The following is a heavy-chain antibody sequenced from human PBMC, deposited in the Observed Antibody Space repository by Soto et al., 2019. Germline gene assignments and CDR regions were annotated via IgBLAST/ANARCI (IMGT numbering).Heavy chain of an antibody. D-gene: IGHD6-13*01. V-gene: IGHV3-48*01. CDR3: ARDDGQQLARNAFDI. Sequence: EVQLVESGGGLVQPGGSLRLSCAASGFNFNSYSMNWVRQTPGKGLEWISYIRSGSSAMFYAESVKGRFTVSRDDAKNSLYLQMNSLRAEDSAVYFCARDDGQQLARNAFDIWGQGTMVSVS. CDR1: GFNFNSYS. J-gene: IGHJ3*02. CDR2: IRSGSSAM.